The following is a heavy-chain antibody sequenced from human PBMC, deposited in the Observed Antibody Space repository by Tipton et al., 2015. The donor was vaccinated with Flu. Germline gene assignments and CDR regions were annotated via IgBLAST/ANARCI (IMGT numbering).Heavy chain of an antibody. Sequence: TLSLTCTVSSGSIRSTNYFCAWIRQPPGKRLELIGGIYPSGTTYYNPSLKSRVTISVDTSKSHFSLKLRSGTAADTAVYYCARLSYYDVDLKNFYFDYWGQGALVTVSS. CDR3: ARLSYYDVDLKNFYFDY. D-gene: IGHD3-10*02. CDR1: SGSIRSTNYF. J-gene: IGHJ4*02. V-gene: IGHV4-39*01. CDR2: IYPSGTT.